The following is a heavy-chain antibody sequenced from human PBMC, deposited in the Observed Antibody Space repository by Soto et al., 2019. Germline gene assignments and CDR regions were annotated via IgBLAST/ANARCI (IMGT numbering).Heavy chain of an antibody. D-gene: IGHD6-19*01. CDR3: AKDPPFERSDGGWRSL. CDR1: GGTFSSYA. J-gene: IGHJ4*02. Sequence: QVQLVQSGAEVKKPGSSVKVSCKASGGTFSSYAISWVRQAPGQGLEWMGGIIPIFGTANYAQKFQGRVTIPADQSTSTAYMELSSVRSEDTAVYYCAKDPPFERSDGGWRSLWGQGTLVTVSS. V-gene: IGHV1-69*12. CDR2: IIPIFGTA.